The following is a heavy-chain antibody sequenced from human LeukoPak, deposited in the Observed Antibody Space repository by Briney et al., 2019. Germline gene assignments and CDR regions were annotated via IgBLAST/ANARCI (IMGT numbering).Heavy chain of an antibody. V-gene: IGHV3-30-3*01. Sequence: PGRSLRLSCAASGFTFSSYAMHWVRQAPGKGLEWVAVISYDRSNKYYADSVKGRFTISRDNSKNTLYLQMNSLRAEDTAVYYCARVEMATISVGYFDYWGQGTLVTVSS. CDR2: ISYDRSNK. J-gene: IGHJ4*02. CDR3: ARVEMATISVGYFDY. D-gene: IGHD5-24*01. CDR1: GFTFSSYA.